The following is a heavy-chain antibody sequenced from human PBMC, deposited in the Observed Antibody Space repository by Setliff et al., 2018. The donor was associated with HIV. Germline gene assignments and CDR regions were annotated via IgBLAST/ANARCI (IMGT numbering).Heavy chain of an antibody. D-gene: IGHD3-16*01. V-gene: IGHV3-21*01. CDR3: AGQWGPYYMDV. J-gene: IGHJ6*03. Sequence: KAGGSLRLSCAASGFAFSTYTMNWVRQAPGKGLEWLSSISSSSSFIYYADSVKGRFTISREDAKNSLFLQMNSLRAEDTAVYYCAGQWGPYYMDVWGKGTTVTVSS. CDR2: ISSSSSFI. CDR1: GFAFSTYT.